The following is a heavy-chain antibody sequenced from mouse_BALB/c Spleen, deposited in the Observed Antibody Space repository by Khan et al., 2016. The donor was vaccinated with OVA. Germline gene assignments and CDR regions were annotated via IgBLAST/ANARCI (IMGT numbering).Heavy chain of an antibody. CDR1: GFSLTDYG. CDR3: ARERRLGGFAY. D-gene: IGHD3-3*01. V-gene: IGHV2-6-7*01. Sequence: VQLKESGPGLVAPSQNLSITCTVSGFSLTDYGVNWVRQPPGKGLEWLGMIWGDGSTDYNSALKSRLSISKDNSKSQVFLKMNSLQTDDTARFYCARERRLGGFAYWGQGTLVTVSA. CDR2: IWGDGST. J-gene: IGHJ3*01.